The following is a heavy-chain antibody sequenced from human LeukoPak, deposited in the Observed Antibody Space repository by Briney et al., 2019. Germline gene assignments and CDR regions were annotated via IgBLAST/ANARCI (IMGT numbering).Heavy chain of an antibody. CDR1: GFTFSSYA. CDR2: ISGSGGSA. D-gene: IGHD2-2*01. J-gene: IGHJ6*02. CDR3: ATSLGYCSSTSCYWAPYYYYGMDV. Sequence: GGSLRLSCAASGFTFSSYAMSWVRQAPGKGLEWVSAISGSGGSAYYADSVKGRFTISRDNSKNTLYLQMNSLRAEDTAVYYCATSLGYCSSTSCYWAPYYYYGMDVWGQGTTVTVSS. V-gene: IGHV3-23*01.